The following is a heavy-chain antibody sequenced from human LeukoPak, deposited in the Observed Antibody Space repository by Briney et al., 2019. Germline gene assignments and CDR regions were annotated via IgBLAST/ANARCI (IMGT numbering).Heavy chain of an antibody. J-gene: IGHJ4*02. V-gene: IGHV3-30*03. CDR3: ALLTTPGLVGY. D-gene: IGHD1-1*01. CDR2: ISYDGSNK. Sequence: PGGSLRLSCAASGFTFSSYGMHWVRQAPGEGLEWVAVISYDGSNKYYADSVKGRFTISRDNWQSTLYLQMNSLRVEDTAVYYCALLTTPGLVGYWGQGTLVTVSS. CDR1: GFTFSSYG.